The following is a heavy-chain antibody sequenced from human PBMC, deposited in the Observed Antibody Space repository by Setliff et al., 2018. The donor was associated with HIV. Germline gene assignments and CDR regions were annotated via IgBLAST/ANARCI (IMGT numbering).Heavy chain of an antibody. Sequence: ASVKVSCKASGYTFTSYGINWVRQAPGQGLEWMGWIKTKTGNPTYAQGFTGRFVFSLDTSVSTAHLQISSLKAEDTAVYYCARAHLWFGESFPFDPWGQGTLVTVSS. CDR2: IKTKTGNP. J-gene: IGHJ5*02. CDR3: ARAHLWFGESFPFDP. CDR1: GYTFTSYG. D-gene: IGHD3-10*01. V-gene: IGHV7-4-1*02.